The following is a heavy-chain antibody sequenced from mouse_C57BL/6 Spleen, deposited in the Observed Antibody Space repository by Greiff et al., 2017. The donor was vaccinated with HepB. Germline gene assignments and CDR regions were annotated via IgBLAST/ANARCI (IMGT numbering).Heavy chain of an antibody. Sequence: EVQLQQSGPELVKPGASVKISCKASGYTFTDYYMNWVKQSHGKSLEWIGDINPNNGGTSYNQKFKGMATLTVDKSSSTAYMELRSLTSEYSAVYYCATHYLHYYAMDYWGQGTSVTVSA. J-gene: IGHJ4*01. CDR1: GYTFTDYY. CDR3: ATHYLHYYAMDY. V-gene: IGHV1-26*01. D-gene: IGHD5-5*01. CDR2: INPNNGGT.